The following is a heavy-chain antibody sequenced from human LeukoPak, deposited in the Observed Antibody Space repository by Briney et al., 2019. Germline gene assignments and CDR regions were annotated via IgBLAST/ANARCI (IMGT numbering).Heavy chain of an antibody. CDR2: ITGSGGNT. V-gene: IGHV3-23*01. D-gene: IGHD3-22*01. Sequence: PGGSLRLSCAASGFTFSNYGMDWVRQAPGKGLEWVSGITGSGGNTYYADSVKGRFTISRDNSKNTMYLQMNSLRAEDTAVYYCAKDPRTGYYYGYYYYYMDVWGKGTTVTISS. CDR3: AKDPRTGYYYGYYYYYMDV. CDR1: GFTFSNYG. J-gene: IGHJ6*03.